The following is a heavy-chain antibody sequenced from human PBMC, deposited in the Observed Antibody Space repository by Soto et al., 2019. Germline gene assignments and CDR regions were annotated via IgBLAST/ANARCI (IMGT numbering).Heavy chain of an antibody. V-gene: IGHV3-21*01. J-gene: IGHJ4*02. CDR2: ISTSSSYI. CDR3: ARDGSGSYPDYFDF. Sequence: GGSLRISCAASGFIFSTYTMNWVRQAPGKGLEWVSSISTSSSYIHYADSVKGRFTISRDNAKNSLYLQMNSLRAEDTAVYYCARDGSGSYPDYFDFWGQGTLVTVSS. D-gene: IGHD1-26*01. CDR1: GFIFSTYT.